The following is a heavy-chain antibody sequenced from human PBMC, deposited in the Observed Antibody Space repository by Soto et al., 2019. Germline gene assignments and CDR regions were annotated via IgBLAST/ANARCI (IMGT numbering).Heavy chain of an antibody. CDR2: IYYSGST. D-gene: IGHD3-3*01. CDR3: ARGGYYDFWSGYYKDAFDI. Sequence: SETLSLTCTVSGGSISSGDYYWSWIRQPPGKGLEWIGYIYYSGSTYYNPSLKSRVTISVDTSRNQFSLKLRAVTAADTAVYYCARGGYYDFWSGYYKDAFDIWGQGTMVTVSS. CDR1: GGSISSGDYY. V-gene: IGHV4-30-4*01. J-gene: IGHJ3*02.